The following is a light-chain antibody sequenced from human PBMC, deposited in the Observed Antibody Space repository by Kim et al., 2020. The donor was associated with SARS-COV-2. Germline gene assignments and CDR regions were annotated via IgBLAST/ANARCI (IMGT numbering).Light chain of an antibody. CDR3: QQYDDSPFT. CDR1: QDIRNN. V-gene: IGKV1-33*01. J-gene: IGKJ3*01. CDR2: DAS. Sequence: ASVGDRVTITCQASQDIRNNLNWYQQKPGKAPQLLIHDASNLETGVPSRFSGGGSGTHFTLTSTNLQPEDFASFYCQQYDDSPFTFGPGTKVDIK.